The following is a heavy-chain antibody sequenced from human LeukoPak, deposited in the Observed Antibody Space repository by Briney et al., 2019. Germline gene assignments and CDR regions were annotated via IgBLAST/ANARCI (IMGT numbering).Heavy chain of an antibody. CDR2: IYYSGST. D-gene: IGHD3-9*01. V-gene: IGHV4-59*01. CDR1: GGSISSYY. J-gene: IGHJ6*02. CDR3: ARGPDYETGYWPYYYYYGMDV. Sequence: PSETLSLTCTVSGGSISSYYRSWIRQPPGKGLEWIGYIYYSGSTNYNPSLKSRVTISVDTSKNQFSLKLSSVTAADTAVYYCARGPDYETGYWPYYYYYGMDVWGQGTTVTVSS.